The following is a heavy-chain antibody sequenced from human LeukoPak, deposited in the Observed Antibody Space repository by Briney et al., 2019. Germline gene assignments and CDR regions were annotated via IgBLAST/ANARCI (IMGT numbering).Heavy chain of an antibody. J-gene: IGHJ4*02. CDR3: ARDLPSLMAAFDY. Sequence: GGSLRLSCAASGFTVSDYYMSWIRQAPGKGLEWVSYISSSGSTIYYADSVKGRFTISRDNAKNSLYLQMNSLRAEDTAVYYCARDLPSLMAAFDYWGQGTLVTVSS. CDR1: GFTVSDYY. CDR2: ISSSGSTI. D-gene: IGHD2-8*01. V-gene: IGHV3-11*01.